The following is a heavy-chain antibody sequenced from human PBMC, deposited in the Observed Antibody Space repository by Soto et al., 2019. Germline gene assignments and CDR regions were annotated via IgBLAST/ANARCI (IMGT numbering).Heavy chain of an antibody. Sequence: GGSLRLSCAASGFSFSTYWMHWVRQAPGKGLVWVSRIDSDGSSTTYADSVKGRFTISRDNARGTLYLQLNSLRAEDTAVYYCARDYYYYGMGVWGQGTTVTVSS. V-gene: IGHV3-74*01. CDR2: IDSDGSST. J-gene: IGHJ6*02. CDR1: GFSFSTYW. CDR3: ARDYYYYGMGV.